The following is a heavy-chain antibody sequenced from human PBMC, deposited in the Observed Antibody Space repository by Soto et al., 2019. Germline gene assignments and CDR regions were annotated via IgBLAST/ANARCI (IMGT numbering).Heavy chain of an antibody. CDR3: AREGIRIAALNQPGDYYYGMDV. CDR2: IIPIFGTA. D-gene: IGHD6-6*01. CDR1: GGTFSSYA. Sequence: ASVKVSCKASGGTFSSYAISWVRQAPGQGLEWMGGIIPIFGTANYAQKFQGRVTITADESTSTAYMELSSLRSEDTAVYYCAREGIRIAALNQPGDYYYGMDVWGQGTTVTVSS. V-gene: IGHV1-69*13. J-gene: IGHJ6*02.